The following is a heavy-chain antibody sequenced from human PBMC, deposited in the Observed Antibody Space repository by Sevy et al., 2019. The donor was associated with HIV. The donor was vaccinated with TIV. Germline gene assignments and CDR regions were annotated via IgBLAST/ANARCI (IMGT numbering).Heavy chain of an antibody. V-gene: IGHV1-2*06. CDR2: INPNSGGT. CDR3: ARGVMIPVEGHFEY. Sequence: ASVKVSCKASGYRFTDYSIIWVRQAPGQGLEWMGRINPNSGGTNYTQKFQGRVTMTRDTSVSTAYMELSRLTSDDTAVYYCARGVMIPVEGHFEYWGQGTLVTVSS. D-gene: IGHD2-2*01. J-gene: IGHJ4*02. CDR1: GYRFTDYS.